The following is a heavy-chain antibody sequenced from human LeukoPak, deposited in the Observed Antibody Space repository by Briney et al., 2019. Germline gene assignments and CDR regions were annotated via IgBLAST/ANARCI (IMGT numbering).Heavy chain of an antibody. Sequence: SETLSLTXXVSGGSISDYFLNWIRQPAGKGLEWIGRIYSSGSTNYNPSLKSRVTMSLDTSKNQFSLKLSSVTAADTAVYYCASIDSSWYFTWGQGALVTVSS. J-gene: IGHJ5*02. D-gene: IGHD6-13*01. CDR1: GGSISDYF. V-gene: IGHV4-4*07. CDR3: ASIDSSWYFT. CDR2: IYSSGST.